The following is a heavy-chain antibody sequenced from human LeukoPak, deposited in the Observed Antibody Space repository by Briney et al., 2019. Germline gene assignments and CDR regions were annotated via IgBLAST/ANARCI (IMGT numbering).Heavy chain of an antibody. J-gene: IGHJ3*02. D-gene: IGHD3-10*01. CDR3: ARAGFPYVLDAFDI. CDR1: GGSISSDY. CDR2: IYYSGST. V-gene: IGHV4-59*01. Sequence: SETLSLTCTVSGGSISSDYWSWMRQLPGKGLEWIGYIYYSGSTNYNPSLKSRVTISVDTSKNQFSLKLSSVTAADTAVYYCARAGFPYVLDAFDIWGQGTMVTVSS.